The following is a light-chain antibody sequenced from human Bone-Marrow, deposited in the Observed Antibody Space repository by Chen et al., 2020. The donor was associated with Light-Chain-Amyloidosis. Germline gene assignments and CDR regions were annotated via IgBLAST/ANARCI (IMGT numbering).Light chain of an antibody. CDR2: DDS. V-gene: IGLV3-21*02. CDR1: NIGSTS. Sequence: SYVLPQPSSVSVAPGQTATTACGGNNIGSTSVPWYQQTPGQAPLLVVYDDSDRPSGIPERLSGSNSGNTATLTISRVEAGDEADYYCQVWDRSSDRPVFGGGTKLTVL. J-gene: IGLJ3*02. CDR3: QVWDRSSDRPV.